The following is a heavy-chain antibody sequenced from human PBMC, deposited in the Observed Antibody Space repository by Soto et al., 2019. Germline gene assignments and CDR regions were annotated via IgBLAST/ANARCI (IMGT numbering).Heavy chain of an antibody. V-gene: IGHV1-18*01. CDR2: ISAYNGNT. CDR3: AKDTAMALPDA. Sequence: QVQLVQSGVEVKKPGASVKVSCKASGYTFTSYGISWVRQAPGQGLEWMGWISAYNGNTKYAQKLQGRVTMTTDTSTSTASMELRSLRSDDTAVYYCAKDTAMALPDAWGQGTLVTVSS. D-gene: IGHD5-18*01. J-gene: IGHJ4*02. CDR1: GYTFTSYG.